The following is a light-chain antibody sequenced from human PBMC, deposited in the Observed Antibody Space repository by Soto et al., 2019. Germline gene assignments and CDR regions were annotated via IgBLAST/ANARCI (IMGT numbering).Light chain of an antibody. Sequence: EVVLTQSPGTLSLSPGEGATLSCRASQSVVTRYLAWYQQKYGQSPRLLIYGALYRAPGIPDRFSGSGSGTDFTLSISRLEPEDFAVYYCQYYEESMWTLGRGTKVE. CDR1: QSVVTRY. CDR2: GAL. V-gene: IGKV3-20*01. CDR3: QYYEESMWT. J-gene: IGKJ1*01.